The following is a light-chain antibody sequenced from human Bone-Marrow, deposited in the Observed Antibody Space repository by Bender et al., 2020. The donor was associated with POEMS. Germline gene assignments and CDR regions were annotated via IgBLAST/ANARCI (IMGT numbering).Light chain of an antibody. V-gene: IGLV2-23*01. J-gene: IGLJ3*02. CDR2: GGS. CDR3: CSTKGNLNWINWV. Sequence: QSALTQPASVSGSPGQSITISCTGTNIDVATYKFVSWYQHHPGKAPKLIIYGGSNRPSGVSNRFSGSKSGNTASLTISGLQAEDEADYYCCSTKGNLNWINWVFGGGTKVTVL. CDR1: NIDVATYKF.